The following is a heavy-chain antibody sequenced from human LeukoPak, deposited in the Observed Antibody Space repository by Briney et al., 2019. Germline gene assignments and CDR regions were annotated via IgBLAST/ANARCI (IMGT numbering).Heavy chain of an antibody. J-gene: IGHJ4*02. V-gene: IGHV3-21*05. CDR2: ISLSGSDT. CDR1: GFTFSSYG. CDR3: ARDPPGYRIRYIDY. D-gene: IGHD1-14*01. Sequence: AGSLRLSCAASGFTFSSYGMSWVRHAPGKGLDWVSYISLSGSDTYYADYVTGRFNISRDNAKNSLYLQMNSLRDEDTAVYCCARDPPGYRIRYIDYWGQGTLVTVSS.